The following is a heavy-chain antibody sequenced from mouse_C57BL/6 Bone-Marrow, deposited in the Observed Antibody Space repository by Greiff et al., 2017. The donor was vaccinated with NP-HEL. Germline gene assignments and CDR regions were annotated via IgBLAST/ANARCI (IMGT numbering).Heavy chain of an antibody. CDR1: GFTFTDYY. CDR3: ARYLITTVVAHFDY. Sequence: DVKLVESGGGLVQPGGSLSLSCAASGFTFTDYYMSWVRQPPGKALEWLGFIRNKANGYTTEYSASVKGRFTISRDNSQSILYLQMNALRAEDSATYYCARYLITTVVAHFDYWGQGTTLTVSS. CDR2: IRNKANGYTT. J-gene: IGHJ2*01. V-gene: IGHV7-3*01. D-gene: IGHD1-1*01.